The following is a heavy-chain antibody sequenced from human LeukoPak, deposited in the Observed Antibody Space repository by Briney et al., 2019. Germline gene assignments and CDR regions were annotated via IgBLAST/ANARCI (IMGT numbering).Heavy chain of an antibody. D-gene: IGHD4/OR15-4a*01. CDR1: GFTFSTFA. V-gene: IGHV3-23*01. CDR3: ARRAGAYSHPYDY. CDR2: IFPSGGEI. Sequence: GGSLRLSCAASGFTFSTFAMVWVRQPPGKGLEWVSSIFPSGGEIHYADSVRGRFTISRDNSKSTLSLQMNSLRAEDTAVYYCARRAGAYSHPYDYWGQGTLVTVSS. J-gene: IGHJ4*02.